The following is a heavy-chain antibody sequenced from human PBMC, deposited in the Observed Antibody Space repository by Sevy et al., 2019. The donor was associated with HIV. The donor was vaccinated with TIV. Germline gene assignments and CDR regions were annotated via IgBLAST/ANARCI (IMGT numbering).Heavy chain of an antibody. CDR3: ARDLPPSATTVAHFDY. CDR1: GFTFSNYE. V-gene: IGHV3-48*03. J-gene: IGHJ4*02. CDR2: ITNSGSTI. D-gene: IGHD4-17*01. Sequence: GGSLRLSCTASGFTFSNYEMNWVRQAPGKVLEWVSYITNSGSTIYYSDSVRGRFTVSRDNAKNSLYLQMNSLRAEDTAVYYCARDLPPSATTVAHFDYWGRGTLVTVSS.